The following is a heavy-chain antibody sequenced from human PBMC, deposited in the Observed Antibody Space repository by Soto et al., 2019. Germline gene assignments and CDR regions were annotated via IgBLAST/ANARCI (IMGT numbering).Heavy chain of an antibody. CDR1: GFTFSRYA. J-gene: IGHJ4*02. CDR2: ISYDGNKN. V-gene: IGHV3-30-3*01. D-gene: IGHD3-10*01. Sequence: GGSLRLSCAASGFTFSRYAMHWVRQAPGKGLQWVAVISYDGNKNYYADSVTGRFTISRDNSKNTLYLQMNSLRAEDTAVYYCARGPMQFAFFDYWGQGTLVTVSS. CDR3: ARGPMQFAFFDY.